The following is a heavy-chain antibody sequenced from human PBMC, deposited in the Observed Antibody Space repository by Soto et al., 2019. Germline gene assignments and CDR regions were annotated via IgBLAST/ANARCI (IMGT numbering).Heavy chain of an antibody. Sequence: QVQLQESGPGLVKPSGTLSLTCAVSGGSISSGNWWSWVRQPPGKGLEWIGEIYDSGNINYNPSRKRRVSISVDTSKNQISLKLRSVTAAAMAVYYLAREGSGWYGDYWGQGTLVTVSS. V-gene: IGHV4-4*02. CDR1: GGSISSGNW. CDR3: AREGSGWYGDY. D-gene: IGHD6-19*01. J-gene: IGHJ4*02. CDR2: IYDSGNI.